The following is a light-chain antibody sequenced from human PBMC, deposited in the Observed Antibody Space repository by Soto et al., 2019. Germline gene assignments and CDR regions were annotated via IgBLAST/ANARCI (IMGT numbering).Light chain of an antibody. CDR3: QQRSSWPPGT. CDR2: DAS. J-gene: IGKJ1*01. CDR1: QSVSSS. Sequence: EIVSTQTPATPALSAGEGATLSCRASQSVSSSLAWYQQRPGQAPRLLIYDASKRATGIPARFSGSGSGTDFTLTISSLEPEDFALYYCQQRSSWPPGTFGQGTKVDIK. V-gene: IGKV3-11*01.